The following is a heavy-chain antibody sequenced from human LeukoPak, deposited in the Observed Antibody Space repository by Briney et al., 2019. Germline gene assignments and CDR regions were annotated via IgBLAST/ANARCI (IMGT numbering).Heavy chain of an antibody. V-gene: IGHV3-21*01. Sequence: PGGSLRLSCAASGFTFSTYSMNWVRQAPGKGLEGVSSISSRNNYIYYADSVKGRFTISRDNAKNSLYLQMNSLRAEDTAVYYCARVMNDYGDYVFDYWGQGTLVTVSS. CDR1: GFTFSTYS. J-gene: IGHJ4*02. CDR3: ARVMNDYGDYVFDY. CDR2: ISSRNNYI. D-gene: IGHD4-17*01.